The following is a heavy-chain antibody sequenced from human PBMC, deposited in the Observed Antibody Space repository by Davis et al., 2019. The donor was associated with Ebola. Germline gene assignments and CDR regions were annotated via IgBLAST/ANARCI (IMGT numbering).Heavy chain of an antibody. D-gene: IGHD3-10*01. J-gene: IGHJ6*02. Sequence: MPSETLSLTCTVSGGSVSSGSYYWSWIRQPPGKGLEWIGYIYYSGSTNYNPSLKSRVTISVDTSKNQFSLKLSSVTAADTAVYYCARDRLTYYYGSGSYKYYGMDVWGQGTTVTVSS. CDR1: GGSVSSGSYY. CDR2: IYYSGST. CDR3: ARDRLTYYYGSGSYKYYGMDV. V-gene: IGHV4-61*01.